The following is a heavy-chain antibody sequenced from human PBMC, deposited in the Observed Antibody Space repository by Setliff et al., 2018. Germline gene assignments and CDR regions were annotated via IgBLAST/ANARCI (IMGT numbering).Heavy chain of an antibody. CDR3: ARDKGDGYGVDAYAGGGFDI. D-gene: IGHD4-17*01. J-gene: IGHJ3*02. Sequence: PSETLSLTCDVSGYSITSGHYWGWIRQPPGKGLGWIGSMYPGRSTYYNPSLKSRVTMSVDTSKKQFSLKLSSVTAADTAVYYCARDKGDGYGVDAYAGGGFDIWGQGTMVTVSS. V-gene: IGHV4-38-2*02. CDR2: MYPGRST. CDR1: GYSITSGHY.